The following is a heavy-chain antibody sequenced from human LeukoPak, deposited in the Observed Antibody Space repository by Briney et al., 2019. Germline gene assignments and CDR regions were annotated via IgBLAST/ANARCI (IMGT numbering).Heavy chain of an antibody. CDR2: IYYSGNT. D-gene: IGHD1-26*01. V-gene: IGHV4-30-4*01. CDR1: GGSISSGDYY. Sequence: SETLSLTCTVSGGSISSGDYYWSWIRQPPGKGLEWIGYIYYSGNTYYNPSLKSRVTISVDTSKNQFSLKLSSVTAADTAVYYCARHETTSGSNAYFDYWGQGTLVTVSS. CDR3: ARHETTSGSNAYFDY. J-gene: IGHJ4*02.